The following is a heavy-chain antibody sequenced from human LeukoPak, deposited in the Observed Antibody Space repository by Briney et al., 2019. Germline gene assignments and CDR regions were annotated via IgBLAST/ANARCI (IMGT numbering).Heavy chain of an antibody. V-gene: IGHV3-48*03. CDR3: VTVEDDFGEQH. CDR2: ISSSDSTI. CDR1: GFTFSSYE. J-gene: IGHJ1*01. D-gene: IGHD1-1*01. Sequence: GGSLRLSCAASGFTFSSYEMNWVRQAPGKGLEWVSYISSSDSTIYYADSVKGRFTISRDNAKNSLYLQMNSLRAEDTAVYYCVTVEDDFGEQHWGQGTLVTVSS.